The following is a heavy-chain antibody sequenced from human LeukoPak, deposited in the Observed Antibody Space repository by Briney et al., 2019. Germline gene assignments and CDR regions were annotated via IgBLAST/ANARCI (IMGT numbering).Heavy chain of an antibody. Sequence: ASVKVSCKASGGTFSSYAISWVRQAPGQGLEWMGGIIPIFGTANYAQKFQGRVTITADESTSTAYMELSSLRSEDTAVYYCVRDCSSTSCYTSWNLFDYWGQGTLVTVSS. CDR2: IIPIFGTA. J-gene: IGHJ4*02. CDR1: GGTFSSYA. D-gene: IGHD2-2*02. CDR3: VRDCSSTSCYTSWNLFDY. V-gene: IGHV1-69*01.